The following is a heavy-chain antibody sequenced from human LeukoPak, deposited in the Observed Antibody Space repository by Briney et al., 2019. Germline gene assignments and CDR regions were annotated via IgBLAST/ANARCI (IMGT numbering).Heavy chain of an antibody. V-gene: IGHV3-23*01. CDR3: AKRITEPVGIYFDS. CDR1: GFSFSSYV. D-gene: IGHD2-15*01. CDR2: IYGGGTNT. J-gene: IGHJ4*02. Sequence: PGGSLRLSCVGYGFSFSSYVMTWVRQAPGKGLEWVSTIYGGGTNTFYADSVKGRFTISRDDSKNMQFLQMSSLRPEHTAVYFCAKRITEPVGIYFDSWGQGALVTVSS.